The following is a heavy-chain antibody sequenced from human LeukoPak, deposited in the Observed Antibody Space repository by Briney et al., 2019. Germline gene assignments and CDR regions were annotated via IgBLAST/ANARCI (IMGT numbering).Heavy chain of an antibody. D-gene: IGHD6-13*01. V-gene: IGHV1-18*01. CDR2: ISAYNGNT. CDR1: GYTFTSYG. CDR3: ARGQSARDSSHTTYYYMDV. J-gene: IGHJ6*03. Sequence: ASVKVSCKASGYTFTSYGISWVRQAPGQGLEWMGWISAYNGNTNYAQKLQGRVTMTTDTSTSTAYMELRSLRSDDTAVYYCARGQSARDSSHTTYYYMDVWGKGTTVTVSS.